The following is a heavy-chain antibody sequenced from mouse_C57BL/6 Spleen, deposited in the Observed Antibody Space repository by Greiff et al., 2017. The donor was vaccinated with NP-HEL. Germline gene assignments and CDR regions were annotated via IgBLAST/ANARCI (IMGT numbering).Heavy chain of an antibody. CDR3: ARGYYGSSSDY. CDR2: IDPSDSYT. Sequence: QVHVKQPGAELVKPGASVKLSCKASGYTFTSYWMQWVKQRPGQGLEWIGEIDPSDSYTNYNQKFKGKATLTVDTSSSTAYMQLSSLTSEDSAVYYCARGYYGSSSDYWGQGTTLTVSS. J-gene: IGHJ2*01. CDR1: GYTFTSYW. V-gene: IGHV1-50*01. D-gene: IGHD1-1*01.